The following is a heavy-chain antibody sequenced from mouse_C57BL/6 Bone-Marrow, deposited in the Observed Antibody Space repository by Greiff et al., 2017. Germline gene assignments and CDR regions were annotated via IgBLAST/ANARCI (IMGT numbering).Heavy chain of an antibody. CDR3: TRYDYDQAWFAY. J-gene: IGHJ3*01. CDR2: IAPENGDT. Sequence: EVQFQQSGAELVRPGASVKLSCTASGFNIKDDYMHWVKPRPEQGLEWIGWIAPENGDTEYASKFQGKATITADTSSNTAYLQLSSLTSEDTAVYYCTRYDYDQAWFAYWGRGTLVTFSA. D-gene: IGHD2-4*01. CDR1: GFNIKDDY. V-gene: IGHV14-4*01.